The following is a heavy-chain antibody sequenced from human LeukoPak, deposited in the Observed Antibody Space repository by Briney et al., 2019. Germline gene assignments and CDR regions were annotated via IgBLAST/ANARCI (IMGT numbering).Heavy chain of an antibody. V-gene: IGHV3-20*04. D-gene: IGHD2-15*01. J-gene: IGHJ4*02. CDR1: GFTFDDYG. CDR3: ARGQDIVVVVAAHGFDY. Sequence: GGSLRLSCAASGFTFDDYGMSWVRQAPGRGLEWVSGINWNGGSTGYADSVKGRFTISRDNAKNSLYLQMNSLRAEDTALYYCARGQDIVVVVAAHGFDYWGQGTLVTVSS. CDR2: INWNGGST.